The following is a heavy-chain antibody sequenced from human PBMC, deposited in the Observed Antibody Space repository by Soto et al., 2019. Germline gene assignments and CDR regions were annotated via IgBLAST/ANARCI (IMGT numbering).Heavy chain of an antibody. CDR2: ISGSGGST. CDR3: AKDQTGYSYGSGMDV. J-gene: IGHJ6*02. Sequence: GGSLRLSCAASGFTFSSYAMSWVRQAPGKGLEWVSAISGSGGSTYYADSVKGRFTISRDNSKNTLYLQMNSLRAEDTAVYYCAKDQTGYSYGSGMDVWGQGTTVTVSS. D-gene: IGHD5-18*01. V-gene: IGHV3-23*01. CDR1: GFTFSSYA.